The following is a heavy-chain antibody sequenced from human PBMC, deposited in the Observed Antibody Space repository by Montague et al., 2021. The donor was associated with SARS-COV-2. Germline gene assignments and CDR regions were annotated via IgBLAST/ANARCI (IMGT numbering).Heavy chain of an antibody. CDR3: AKNRIAVAGPGAVHY. Sequence: SLRLSCAASGFTFSSYATSWVRQAPGKGLEWVSGVTGSGDNTFYADSVKGRFSISRDNSKNTLFLQMSSLRAEDTAVYYCAKNRIAVAGPGAVHYWGQGTLVTVSS. J-gene: IGHJ4*02. D-gene: IGHD6-19*01. V-gene: IGHV3-23*01. CDR1: GFTFSSYA. CDR2: VTGSGDNT.